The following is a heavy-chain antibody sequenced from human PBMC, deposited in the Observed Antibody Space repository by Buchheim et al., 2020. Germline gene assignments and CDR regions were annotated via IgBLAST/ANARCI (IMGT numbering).Heavy chain of an antibody. Sequence: EVQLVESGGGLVQPGGSLRLSCVASGFTFSNYDMHWVRQATGKGLEWVSVIDTTGDTYYAGSVKGRFTISRDSAKNSFYLQMNSLRAGDTAVYYCARGFYGMDVWGQGTT. V-gene: IGHV3-13*01. CDR2: IDTTGDT. J-gene: IGHJ6*02. CDR3: ARGFYGMDV. CDR1: GFTFSNYD.